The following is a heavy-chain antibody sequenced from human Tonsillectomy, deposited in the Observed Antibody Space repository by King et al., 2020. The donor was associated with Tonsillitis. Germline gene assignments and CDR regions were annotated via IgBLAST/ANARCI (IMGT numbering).Heavy chain of an antibody. CDR3: ARGSSSWYQDLSSLSFDY. CDR1: GYTFTGYY. Sequence: AQLVQSGAEVKKPGASVKVSCKASGYTFTGYYMHWGRQAPGQGLEWMGWINPNSGGTNYAQKFQGWVTMTRDTAISTAYMELSRRRSDDTAVSYGARGSSSWYQDLSSLSFDYWGQGTLVTVSS. D-gene: IGHD6-13*01. CDR2: INPNSGGT. V-gene: IGHV1-2*04. J-gene: IGHJ4*02.